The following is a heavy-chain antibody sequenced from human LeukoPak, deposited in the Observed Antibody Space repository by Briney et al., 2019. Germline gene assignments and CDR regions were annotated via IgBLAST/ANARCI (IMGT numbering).Heavy chain of an antibody. CDR2: IIPILGIA. CDR3: ASRYGGNSVLGY. Sequence: VASVKVSCKASGGTFSSYAISWVRQAPGQGLEWMGRIIPILGIANYAQKFQGRVTITADKSTSTAYMELSSLRSEDTAVYYCASRYGGNSVLGYWGQGTLVTVSS. CDR1: GGTFSSYA. V-gene: IGHV1-69*04. J-gene: IGHJ4*02. D-gene: IGHD4-23*01.